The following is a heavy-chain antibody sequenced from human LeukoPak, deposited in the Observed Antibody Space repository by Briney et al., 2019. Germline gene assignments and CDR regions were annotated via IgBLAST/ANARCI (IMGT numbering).Heavy chain of an antibody. Sequence: GGSLRLSCAASGFTFSNYAMSWVRQAPGKGLEWVSGSSGSGGDTYYADSVKGRFTISRDNSKNTLYLQMNSLRAEDTAVYYCAKDRSCTNNIYHGDFDYWGQGTLVTVSS. CDR3: AKDRSCTNNIYHGDFDY. CDR2: SSGSGGDT. D-gene: IGHD2-8*01. CDR1: GFTFSNYA. V-gene: IGHV3-23*01. J-gene: IGHJ4*02.